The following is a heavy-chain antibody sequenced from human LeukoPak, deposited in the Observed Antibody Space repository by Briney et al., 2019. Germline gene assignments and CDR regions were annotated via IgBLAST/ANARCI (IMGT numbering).Heavy chain of an antibody. CDR3: ARGQQLDLFNWFDP. V-gene: IGHV3-74*01. D-gene: IGHD6-13*01. CDR1: GFTPNTYW. CDR2: IKSKGGSA. Sequence: PRGSLRLSCAASGFTPNTYWTHSVPQAPGKGLGCVSRIKSKGGSATTAHSVKGRFTISRDKAKNTLYLQMNSLRAEDTAVYYCARGQQLDLFNWFDPWGQGTLVTISS. J-gene: IGHJ5*02.